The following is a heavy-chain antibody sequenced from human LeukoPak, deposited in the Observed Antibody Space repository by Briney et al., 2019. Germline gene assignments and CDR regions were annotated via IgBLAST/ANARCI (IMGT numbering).Heavy chain of an antibody. CDR2: ISGSGGST. D-gene: IGHD2-2*01. Sequence: GGSLRLSCAASGFTFSSYAMSWVRQAPGKGLKWVSAISGSGGSTYYADSVKGRFTISRDNSKNTLYLQMNSLRAEDTAVYYCAKDRGVVPAAIYFDYWGQGTLVTVSS. CDR3: AKDRGVVPAAIYFDY. CDR1: GFTFSSYA. J-gene: IGHJ4*02. V-gene: IGHV3-23*01.